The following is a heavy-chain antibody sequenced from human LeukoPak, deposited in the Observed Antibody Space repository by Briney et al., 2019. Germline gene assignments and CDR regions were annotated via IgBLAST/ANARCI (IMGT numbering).Heavy chain of an antibody. CDR3: ARWAPRNPQMSFDY. D-gene: IGHD3-10*01. CDR1: GGSVSGSYY. V-gene: IGHV4-61*01. Sequence: SETLSLTCTVSGGSVSGSYYWSWIRQAPGKGLEWIGHIYYRGTTSYDPSLKSRVTISVDTSKNQFSLRLSSVTAADTAVYYCARWAPRNPQMSFDYWGQGTLVTVSS. CDR2: IYYRGTT. J-gene: IGHJ4*02.